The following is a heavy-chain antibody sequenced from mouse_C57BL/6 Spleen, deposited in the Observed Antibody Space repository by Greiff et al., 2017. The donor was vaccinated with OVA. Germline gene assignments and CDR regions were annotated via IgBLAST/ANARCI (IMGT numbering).Heavy chain of an antibody. D-gene: IGHD4-1*01. CDR1: GFSFNTYA. V-gene: IGHV10-1*01. Sequence: EVQGVESGGGLVQPKGSLKLSCAASGFSFNTYAMNWVRQAPGKGLEWVARIRSKSNNYATYYADSVKDRFTISRDDSESMLYLQMNNLKTEDTAMYYCVRQELGRYWYFDVWGTGTTVTVSS. CDR3: VRQELGRYWYFDV. J-gene: IGHJ1*03. CDR2: IRSKSNNYAT.